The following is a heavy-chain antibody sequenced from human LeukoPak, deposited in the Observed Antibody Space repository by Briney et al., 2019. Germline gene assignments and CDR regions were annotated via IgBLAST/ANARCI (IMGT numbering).Heavy chain of an antibody. Sequence: GGSLRLSCAASGFTFSSYAMHWVRQAPGKGLEWVAVISYDGSNKYYADSVEGRFTISRDNSKNTLYLQMNSLRAEDTAVYYRARDRAADYWGQGTLVTVSS. CDR2: ISYDGSNK. CDR1: GFTFSSYA. CDR3: ARDRAADY. J-gene: IGHJ4*02. V-gene: IGHV3-30*01. D-gene: IGHD2-15*01.